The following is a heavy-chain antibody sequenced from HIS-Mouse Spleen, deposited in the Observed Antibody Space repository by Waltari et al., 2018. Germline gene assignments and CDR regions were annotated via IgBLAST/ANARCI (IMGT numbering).Heavy chain of an antibody. J-gene: IGHJ3*02. CDR1: GGSISSSSYY. CDR3: ARGQGIAAAGTAFDI. CDR2: INHSGST. V-gene: IGHV4-39*07. Sequence: QLQLQESGPGLVKPSETLSLTCTVSGGSISSSSYYWGWIRQPPGKGLEWIGEINHSGSTNYNPSLKSRVTISVDTSKNQFSLKLSSVTAADTAVYYCARGQGIAAAGTAFDIWGQGTMVTVSS. D-gene: IGHD6-13*01.